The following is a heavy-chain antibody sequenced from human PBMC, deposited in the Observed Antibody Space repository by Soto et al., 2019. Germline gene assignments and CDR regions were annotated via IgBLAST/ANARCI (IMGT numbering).Heavy chain of an antibody. CDR1: GGSISSGGYS. Sequence: SETLSLTCAVSGGSISSGGYSWSWIRQPPGKGLEWIGYIYHSGSTNYNPSLKSRVTISVDTSKNQFSLKLSSVTAADTAVYYCVTQNNQPGAPGDAFDIWGQGTMVTVSS. V-gene: IGHV4-30-2*01. CDR3: VTQNNQPGAPGDAFDI. CDR2: IYHSGST. J-gene: IGHJ3*02. D-gene: IGHD1-20*01.